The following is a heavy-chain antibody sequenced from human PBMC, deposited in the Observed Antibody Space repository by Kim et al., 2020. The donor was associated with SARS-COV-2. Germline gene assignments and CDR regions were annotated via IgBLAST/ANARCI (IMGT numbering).Heavy chain of an antibody. CDR1: GFTFSSHW. CDR2: INSDGTTT. Sequence: GGSLRLSCAASGFTFSSHWMHWVRQAPGKGLVWVSRINSDGTTTSYGDSVKSRFTISRDNAKNTLYLQMNSLRAEDTAVYYCARRQFTSGWYYFDYWGQG. J-gene: IGHJ4*02. D-gene: IGHD6-19*01. V-gene: IGHV3-74*01. CDR3: ARRQFTSGWYYFDY.